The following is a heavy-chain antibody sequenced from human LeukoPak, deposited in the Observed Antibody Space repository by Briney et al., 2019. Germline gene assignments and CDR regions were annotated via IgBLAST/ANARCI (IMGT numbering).Heavy chain of an antibody. Sequence: SETLSLTCTVSGGSISSYYWSWIRQPPGKGLEWIGYICYSGSTNYNPSLKSRVTISVDTSKNQFSLKLSSVTAADTAVYYCARAVYYYDSSAHDSYYYYYYMDVWGKGTTVTVS. CDR3: ARAVYYYDSSAHDSYYYYYYMDV. CDR1: GGSISSYY. J-gene: IGHJ6*03. D-gene: IGHD3-22*01. CDR2: ICYSGST. V-gene: IGHV4-59*01.